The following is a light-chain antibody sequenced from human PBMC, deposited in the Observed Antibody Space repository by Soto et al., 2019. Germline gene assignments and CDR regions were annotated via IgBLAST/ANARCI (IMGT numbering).Light chain of an antibody. CDR3: QQYYSFPPT. Sequence: DIQMTQSPSTLSATVGDRVTITCRASQSISSWLAWYQQKPGKAPKLLIYAASTLQSGVPSRFSGSGSGTDFTLTISCLQSEDFATYYCQQYYSFPPTFGQGTKVDIK. CDR1: QSISSW. J-gene: IGKJ1*01. V-gene: IGKV1-5*01. CDR2: AAS.